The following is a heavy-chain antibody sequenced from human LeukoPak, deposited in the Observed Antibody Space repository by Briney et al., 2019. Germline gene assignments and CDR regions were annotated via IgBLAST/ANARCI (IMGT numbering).Heavy chain of an antibody. Sequence: SETLSLTCAVSGYSISSGYYWGWIRQPPGKGLEWIGSIYHSGSTYYNPSLKSRVTISVDTSKNQFSLKLSSVTAADTAVYYSAILGYSYGSDWYFDFWGRGTLVTVSS. CDR1: GYSISSGYY. CDR3: AILGYSYGSDWYFDF. J-gene: IGHJ2*01. CDR2: IYHSGST. V-gene: IGHV4-38-2*01. D-gene: IGHD5-18*01.